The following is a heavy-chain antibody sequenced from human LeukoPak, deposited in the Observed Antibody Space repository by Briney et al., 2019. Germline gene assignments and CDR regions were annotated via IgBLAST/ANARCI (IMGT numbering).Heavy chain of an antibody. Sequence: SETLSLTCTISDDSISNNRYFWAWIRQPPGKGLEWIGSINYSGRTYYNPSLKSRLTMSVDTAKRQFSLKLISVTAADTALYYCARVKYDYDSSRFDPWGQGTLVTVSS. CDR3: ARVKYDYDSSRFDP. V-gene: IGHV4-39*07. J-gene: IGHJ5*02. CDR1: DDSISNNRYF. CDR2: INYSGRT. D-gene: IGHD3-22*01.